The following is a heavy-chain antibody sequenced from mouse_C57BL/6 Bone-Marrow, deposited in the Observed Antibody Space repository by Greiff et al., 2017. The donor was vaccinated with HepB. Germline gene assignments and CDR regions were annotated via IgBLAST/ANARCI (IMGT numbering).Heavy chain of an antibody. CDR1: GYTFTSYW. CDR3: AREYYGSSRYYAMDY. CDR2: IYPGSGST. V-gene: IGHV1-55*01. Sequence: VQLQQPGAELVKPGASVKMSCKASGYTFTSYWITWVKQRPGQGLEWIGDIYPGSGSTNYNEKFKSKATLTVDTSSSTAYMQLSSLTSEDSAVYYCAREYYGSSRYYAMDYWGQGTSVTVSS. J-gene: IGHJ4*01. D-gene: IGHD1-1*01.